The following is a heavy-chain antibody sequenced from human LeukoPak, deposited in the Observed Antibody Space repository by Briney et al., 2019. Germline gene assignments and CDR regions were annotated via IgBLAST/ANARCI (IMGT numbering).Heavy chain of an antibody. CDR2: IYYSGST. D-gene: IGHD3-3*01. CDR3: ARGTVLRFLEWPPYDAFDI. J-gene: IGHJ3*02. Sequence: SETLSLTCTVSGGSISSSSYYWGWIRQPPGKGLEWIGSIYYSGSTYYNPSLTSRVTISVDTSKNQFSLKLSSVPAADTAVYYCARGTVLRFLEWPPYDAFDIWGQGTMVTVSS. CDR1: GGSISSSSYY. V-gene: IGHV4-39*01.